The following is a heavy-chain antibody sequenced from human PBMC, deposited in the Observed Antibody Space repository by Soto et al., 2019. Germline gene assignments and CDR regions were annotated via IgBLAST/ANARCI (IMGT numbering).Heavy chain of an antibody. CDR1: WFKFRNLG. J-gene: IGHJ4*02. V-gene: IGHV3-30*18. Sequence: LRVRWAAVWFKFRNLGVRRILQAPGKGLEWVAVISYDGSNKYYADSVKGRFTISRDNSKNTLYLQMNSLRAEDTAVYYCAKDQDIVVVPAAMVFDYWGQGTLVTVSS. CDR2: ISYDGSNK. CDR3: AKDQDIVVVPAAMVFDY. D-gene: IGHD2-2*01.